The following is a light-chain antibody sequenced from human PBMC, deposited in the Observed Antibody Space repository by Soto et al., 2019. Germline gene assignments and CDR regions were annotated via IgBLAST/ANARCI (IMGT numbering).Light chain of an antibody. CDR2: GAS. CDR1: QSIASY. J-gene: IGKJ2*01. CDR3: QQSNSFPFT. Sequence: DVQMTQSPSSLSASVGDRVTITCRASQSIASYLNWYQQRPGKAPNLLIYGASNLQSGVPSRFSGSGSGTDFTLTISSLQPEDFATYYCQQSNSFPFTFGQGTRLDIK. V-gene: IGKV1-39*01.